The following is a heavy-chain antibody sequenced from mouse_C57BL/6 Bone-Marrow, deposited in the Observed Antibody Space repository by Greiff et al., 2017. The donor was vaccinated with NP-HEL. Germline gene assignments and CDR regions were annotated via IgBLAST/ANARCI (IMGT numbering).Heavy chain of an antibody. CDR3: ARYYYGSSSFDN. J-gene: IGHJ2*01. CDR1: GYTFTSYL. V-gene: IGHV1-72*01. Sequence: QVQLQQPGAELVKPGASVKLSCKASGYTFTSYLMHWVKQRPGRGLEWIGRIDPSSGGTKYNEKFKSKATLTVDKPSSTAYMQLNSLTSEDSAVYDCARYYYGSSSFDNWGQGTTLTVSS. CDR2: IDPSSGGT. D-gene: IGHD1-1*01.